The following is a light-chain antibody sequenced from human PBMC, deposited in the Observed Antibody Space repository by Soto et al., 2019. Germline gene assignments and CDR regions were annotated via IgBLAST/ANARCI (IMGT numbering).Light chain of an antibody. Sequence: QSALTQPASVSGSPGQSITISCAGTSSDLGAYKYVSWYQQHPDKAPKLILYEVSRRPSGVSNRFSGSKSGNTASLTISELQAEDEADYYCTSFTTISTWVFGGGTKLTVL. CDR2: EVS. CDR1: SSDLGAYKY. V-gene: IGLV2-14*03. J-gene: IGLJ3*02. CDR3: TSFTTISTWV.